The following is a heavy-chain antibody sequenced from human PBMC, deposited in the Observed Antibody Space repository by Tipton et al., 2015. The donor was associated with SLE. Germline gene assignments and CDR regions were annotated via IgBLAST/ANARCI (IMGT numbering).Heavy chain of an antibody. D-gene: IGHD6-13*01. V-gene: IGHV1-2*02. CDR1: GYTFTSYY. CDR2: INPKSGGT. CDR3: ARDRSGSNWFRDALDI. J-gene: IGHJ3*02. Sequence: QLVQSGAEVKKPGASVKVSCKASGYTFTSYYMHWVRQAPGQGLEWMGWINPKSGGTNFAQKFQGRVTMTRDTSISTAYLDVNRLTSDDTAVYYCARDRSGSNWFRDALDIWGQGTMVTVSS.